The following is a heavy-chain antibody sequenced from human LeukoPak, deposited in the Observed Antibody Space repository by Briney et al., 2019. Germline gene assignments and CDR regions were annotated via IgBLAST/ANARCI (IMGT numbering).Heavy chain of an antibody. D-gene: IGHD5-12*01. Sequence: ASVKVSCKASGYPFSTYGISWVRQAPGQGLEWMAWISTHNGKTDYAQNFQDRVTVTRDTSTSTVYMELRSLRSDDMAVYFCARDVGTTHFDFWGQGTLVTVSS. CDR1: GYPFSTYG. CDR3: ARDVGTTHFDF. V-gene: IGHV1-18*03. J-gene: IGHJ4*02. CDR2: ISTHNGKT.